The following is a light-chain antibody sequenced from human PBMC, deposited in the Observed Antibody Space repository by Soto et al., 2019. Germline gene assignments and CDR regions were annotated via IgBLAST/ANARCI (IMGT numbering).Light chain of an antibody. V-gene: IGKV1-5*03. Sequence: DIQMTQSPSTLSASVGDSVTITCRASQSISSWLAWYQQKPGKAPKLLIYKASTLESGVPSRFSGSESGTEFTLTINSLQPDDFATYYSQQYSSWWTFGQGTKVEIK. CDR2: KAS. CDR3: QQYSSWWT. J-gene: IGKJ1*01. CDR1: QSISSW.